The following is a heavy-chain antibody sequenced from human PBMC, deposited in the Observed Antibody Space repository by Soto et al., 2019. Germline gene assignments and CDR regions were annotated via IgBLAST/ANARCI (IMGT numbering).Heavy chain of an antibody. V-gene: IGHV3-33*01. J-gene: IGHJ6*03. CDR1: GFTFSSYG. D-gene: IGHD6-25*01. Sequence: QVQLVESGGGVVQPGRSLRLSCAASGFTFSSYGMHWVRQAPGKGLEWVAVIWYDGSNKYYADSVKGRFTISRDNSKNTLYLQMNSLRAEDTAVYYCARLPPNKIAAGGYYYYMDVWGKGTTVTVSS. CDR2: IWYDGSNK. CDR3: ARLPPNKIAAGGYYYYMDV.